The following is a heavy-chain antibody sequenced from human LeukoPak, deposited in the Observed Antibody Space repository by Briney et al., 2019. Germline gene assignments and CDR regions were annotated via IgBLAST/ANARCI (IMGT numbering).Heavy chain of an antibody. Sequence: GGSLRLSCAASGFTFSDTWMHWVRQAPGEGLVWVSRIRSDGSDTRYAESVKGRFTISRDNAKNSLYLQMNSLRVEDTAVYYCARHVVAVGFDYWGQGTLVTVSS. CDR1: GFTFSDTW. CDR2: IRSDGSDT. V-gene: IGHV3-74*01. J-gene: IGHJ4*02. CDR3: ARHVVAVGFDY. D-gene: IGHD3-22*01.